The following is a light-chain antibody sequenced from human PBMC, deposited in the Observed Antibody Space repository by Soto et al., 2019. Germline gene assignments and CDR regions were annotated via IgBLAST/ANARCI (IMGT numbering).Light chain of an antibody. J-gene: IGKJ5*01. Sequence: EIVLTQSPATLSLSPGERATLSCRASQSVSNYLAWYQQKPGQAPRLLIYDASNRATGIPARFSGSGSGTDFTLTISSLEPEDFAVYYCEQRSNWPPSTFGQGTRLEIK. CDR3: EQRSNWPPST. CDR1: QSVSNY. CDR2: DAS. V-gene: IGKV3-11*01.